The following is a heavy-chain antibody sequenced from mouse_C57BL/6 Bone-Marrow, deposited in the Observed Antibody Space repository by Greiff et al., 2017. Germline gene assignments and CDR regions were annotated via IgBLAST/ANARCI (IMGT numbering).Heavy chain of an antibody. CDR3: ARDDVVSHFDY. Sequence: DVKLVESGGGLVKPGGSLKLSCAASGFTFSSYAMSWVRQTPEKRLEWVATISDGGSYTYYPDNVKGRFTISRDNAKNNLYLQMSHLKSEDTAMYYCARDDVVSHFDYWGQGTTLTVSS. D-gene: IGHD1-1*01. CDR1: GFTFSSYA. CDR2: ISDGGSYT. V-gene: IGHV5-4*01. J-gene: IGHJ2*01.